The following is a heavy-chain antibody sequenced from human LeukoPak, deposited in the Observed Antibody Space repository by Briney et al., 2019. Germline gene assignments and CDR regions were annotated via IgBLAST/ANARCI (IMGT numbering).Heavy chain of an antibody. CDR2: IWYDGSIK. V-gene: IGHV3-33*01. D-gene: IGHD2-15*01. J-gene: IGHJ6*02. Sequence: PGGSLRLSCAASGFTFSNYGMHWVRRAPGKGLEWVAVIWYDGSIKYYADSVKGRFSISRDNSKNTLYLQMNSLRAEDTAVYYCARYCSGGTCKLGYYYYGMDVWGQGTTVTVSS. CDR1: GFTFSNYG. CDR3: ARYCSGGTCKLGYYYYGMDV.